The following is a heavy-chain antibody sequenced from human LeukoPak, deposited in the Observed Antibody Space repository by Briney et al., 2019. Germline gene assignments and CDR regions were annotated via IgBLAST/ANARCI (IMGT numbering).Heavy chain of an antibody. Sequence: GGSLRLSCAASGFTFSTYGIHWVRQAPGKGLEWVAVISYDGSNKYYADSVKGRFTISRDNSKNTLYLQMNSLRAEDTAVYYCARGTGGYYGSGSYFSTPEFDPWGQGALVTVSS. D-gene: IGHD3-10*01. J-gene: IGHJ5*02. CDR1: GFTFSTYG. CDR2: ISYDGSNK. V-gene: IGHV3-30*03. CDR3: ARGTGGYYGSGSYFSTPEFDP.